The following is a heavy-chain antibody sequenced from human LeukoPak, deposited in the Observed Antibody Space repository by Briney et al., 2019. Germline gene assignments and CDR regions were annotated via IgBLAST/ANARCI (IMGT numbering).Heavy chain of an antibody. CDR2: IIPIFGIA. D-gene: IGHD5-12*01. CDR3: ARGQEAFGGYVGY. Sequence: SVKVSCKASGGTFISYAIRWVRQAPGQGLEWMGRIIPIFGIANYAQKFQGRVTITADKSTSTAYMELSSLRSEDTAVYYCARGQEAFGGYVGYWGQGTLVTVSS. CDR1: GGTFISYA. V-gene: IGHV1-69*04. J-gene: IGHJ4*02.